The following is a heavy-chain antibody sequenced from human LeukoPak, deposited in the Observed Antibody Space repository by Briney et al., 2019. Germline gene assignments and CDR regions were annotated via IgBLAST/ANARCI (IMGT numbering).Heavy chain of an antibody. V-gene: IGHV1-24*01. CDR3: ATSGVATTVVIPPDY. J-gene: IGHJ4*02. D-gene: IGHD4-23*01. CDR2: FGPEDGET. CDR1: RYTLTELS. Sequence: ASVKVSCKVSRYTLTELSMHWVRQAPGKGLEWMGGFGPEDGETIYAQKFQGRVTMTEDTSTDTAYMELSSLRSEDTAVYYCATSGVATTVVIPPDYWGQGTLVTVSS.